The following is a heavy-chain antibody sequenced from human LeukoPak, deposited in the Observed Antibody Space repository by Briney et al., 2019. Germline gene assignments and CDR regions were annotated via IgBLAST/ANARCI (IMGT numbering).Heavy chain of an antibody. CDR1: GYSISSGYY. Sequence: SETLSLTCTVSGYSISSGYYWGWIRQPPGKGLEWIGSIYHSGSAYYNPSLRSRVTISVDTSKNQFSLKLSSVTAADTAVYYCAREGPTSFSDYWGQGALVTVS. CDR2: IYHSGSA. D-gene: IGHD1-1*01. J-gene: IGHJ4*02. V-gene: IGHV4-38-2*02. CDR3: AREGPTSFSDY.